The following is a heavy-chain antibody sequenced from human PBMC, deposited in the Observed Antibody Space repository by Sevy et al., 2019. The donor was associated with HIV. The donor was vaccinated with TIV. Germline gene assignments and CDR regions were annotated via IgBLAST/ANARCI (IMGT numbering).Heavy chain of an antibody. CDR3: TRGPRGGWAFDL. J-gene: IGHJ3*01. CDR2: FRSKGYGGTT. CDR1: GFTFGDYA. V-gene: IGHV3-49*03. D-gene: IGHD3-16*01. Sequence: GGSLRLSCTASGFTFGDYAMSWFRQAPGKGLEWVGLFRSKGYGGTTEYAASVKGRFIMSRDDSKSIAYLQMNSLKTEGTAVYYCTRGPRGGWAFDLWGQGTMVTVSS.